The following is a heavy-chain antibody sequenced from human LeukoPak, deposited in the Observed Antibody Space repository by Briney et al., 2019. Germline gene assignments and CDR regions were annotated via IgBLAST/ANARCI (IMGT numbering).Heavy chain of an antibody. J-gene: IGHJ4*02. CDR2: IIPIFGTA. D-gene: IGHD2-2*01. CDR3: ASHCSSTSCQFDY. V-gene: IGHV1-69*13. Sequence: SVKVSCKASGGTFSSYAISWVRQAPGQGLEWMGGIIPIFGTANYAQKFQGRVTITADESTSTAYMELSSLRSEDTAVYYCASHCSSTSCQFDYWGQGTLVTVSS. CDR1: GGTFSSYA.